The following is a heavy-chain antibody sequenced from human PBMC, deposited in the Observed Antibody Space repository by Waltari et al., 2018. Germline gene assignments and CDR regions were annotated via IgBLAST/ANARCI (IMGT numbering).Heavy chain of an antibody. CDR3: ARGNSVAGTPYYYYYMDV. Sequence: QVQLVQSGAEVKKPGSSVKVSCKASGGTFSSYAISWVRQAPGQGLEWMGGIIPNLGIANDAQKFQGRVTITADESTSTAYMELSSLRSEDTAVYYCARGNSVAGTPYYYYYMDVWGKGTTVTVSS. J-gene: IGHJ6*03. D-gene: IGHD6-19*01. CDR2: IIPNLGIA. CDR1: GGTFSSYA. V-gene: IGHV1-69*04.